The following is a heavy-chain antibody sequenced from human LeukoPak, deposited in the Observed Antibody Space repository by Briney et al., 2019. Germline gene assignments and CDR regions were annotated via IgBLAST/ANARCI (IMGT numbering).Heavy chain of an antibody. V-gene: IGHV3-7*05. CDR2: IKQDGSEK. D-gene: IGHD1-1*01. Sequence: GRSLRLSCAASGFIFSTYWMSWVRQAPGKGLEWVANIKQDGSEKYYVDSVKGRFTISRDNAKNSLYLQMNSLRAEDTAVYYCARDLEYNSASYGMDVWGQGTTVTVPS. CDR1: GFIFSTYW. J-gene: IGHJ6*02. CDR3: ARDLEYNSASYGMDV.